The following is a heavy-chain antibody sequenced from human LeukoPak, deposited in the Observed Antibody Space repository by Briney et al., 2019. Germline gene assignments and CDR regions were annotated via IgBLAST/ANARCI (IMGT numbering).Heavy chain of an antibody. CDR1: GFTFSSYG. CDR2: ISWGGNNK. Sequence: GGSLRLSCAASGFTFSSYGMHWVRQAPGKGLEWVAAISWGGNNKYYADSVKGRFTISRDNSKNTLYLQMNSLRAEDTAVYYRAKDFGSGWYYFDYWGQGTLVPVSS. J-gene: IGHJ4*02. CDR3: AKDFGSGWYYFDY. V-gene: IGHV3-30*18. D-gene: IGHD6-19*01.